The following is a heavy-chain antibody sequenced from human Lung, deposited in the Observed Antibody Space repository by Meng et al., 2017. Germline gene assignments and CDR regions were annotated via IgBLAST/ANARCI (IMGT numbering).Heavy chain of an antibody. CDR2: INAGNGNT. CDR1: GYTFPTYT. J-gene: IGHJ4*02. CDR3: ARDAAMVKGGDY. D-gene: IGHD5-18*01. V-gene: IGHV1-3*01. Sequence: QVQLVQSGAEVKTPGASVKVSCKASGYTFPTYTMHWVRQAPGQRLEWMGWINAGNGNTKFSQKFQGRVTITRDTSASTAYMELSSLRSEDTAVYYCARDAAMVKGGDYWGQGTLVTVSS.